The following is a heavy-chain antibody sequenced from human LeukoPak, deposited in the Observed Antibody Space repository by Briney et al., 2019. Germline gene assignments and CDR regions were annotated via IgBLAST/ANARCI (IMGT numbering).Heavy chain of an antibody. Sequence: PGGSLRLSCERPGLGFSSYTMMWVRQGPGKGLEWVADITGTSRSTHYADSVKGRITISVESAKNVLYLQMNSLRVDDTAVYFCARDVPNWIPGGMDVWGQGTTVIVSS. J-gene: IGHJ6*02. D-gene: IGHD2-2*03. CDR1: GLGFSSYT. CDR3: ARDVPNWIPGGMDV. CDR2: ITGTSRST. V-gene: IGHV3-21*01.